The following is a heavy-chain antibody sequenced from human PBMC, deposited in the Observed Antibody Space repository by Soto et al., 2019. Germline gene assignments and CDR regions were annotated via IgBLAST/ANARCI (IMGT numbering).Heavy chain of an antibody. Sequence: GGSLRLSCAASGFTFSSYGMHWVRQVQGKGLKWVAVISYDGSNKYYADSVKGRFTISRDNSKNTLYLQMNSLRAEDTAVYYCAKAGAHDYGDYECPDYWGQGTLVTVSS. V-gene: IGHV3-30*18. CDR3: AKAGAHDYGDYECPDY. CDR1: GFTFSSYG. J-gene: IGHJ4*02. CDR2: ISYDGSNK. D-gene: IGHD4-17*01.